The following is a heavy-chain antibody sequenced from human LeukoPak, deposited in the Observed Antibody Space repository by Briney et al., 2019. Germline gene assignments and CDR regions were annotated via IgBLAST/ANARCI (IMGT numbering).Heavy chain of an antibody. V-gene: IGHV3-23*01. Sequence: GGSLRLSCAASGFTFSSYAMAWVRQAPGKGLEWVSAISGSDGSTHYADSVKGRFTISRDTSKDTLYLQMNDLRAEDTAVYYCAKALGYADPFDYWGQGTLVTVSS. CDR2: ISGSDGST. CDR1: GFTFSSYA. D-gene: IGHD5-12*01. CDR3: AKALGYADPFDY. J-gene: IGHJ4*02.